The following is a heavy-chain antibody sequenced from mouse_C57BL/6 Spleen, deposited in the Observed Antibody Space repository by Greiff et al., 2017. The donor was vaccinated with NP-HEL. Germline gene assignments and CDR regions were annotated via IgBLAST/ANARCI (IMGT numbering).Heavy chain of an antibody. CDR3: AVTVVGYFDV. J-gene: IGHJ1*03. CDR2: ISYDGSN. V-gene: IGHV3-6*01. CDR1: GYSITSGYY. Sequence: VQLQQSGPGLVKPSQSLSLTCSVTGYSITSGYYWNWIRQFPGNKLEWMGYISYDGSNNYNPSLKNRISITRDASKNQFFLKLNSVTTEDTATYYCAVTVVGYFDVWGTGTTVTVSS. D-gene: IGHD1-1*01.